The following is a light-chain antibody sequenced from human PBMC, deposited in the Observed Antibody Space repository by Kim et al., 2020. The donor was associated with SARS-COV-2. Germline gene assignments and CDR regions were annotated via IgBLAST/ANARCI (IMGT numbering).Light chain of an antibody. CDR1: QSVNSG. V-gene: IGKV1-5*03. Sequence: DIQMTQSPSILSASIGDRVTITCRASQSVNSGLAWYQQKPGKAPKLLIYKTSNLESGVPSRFSVSGSGTEFTLTISSLQPDDFATYYCQQYHSYSTFGQGTKVDIK. CDR3: QQYHSYST. CDR2: KTS. J-gene: IGKJ1*01.